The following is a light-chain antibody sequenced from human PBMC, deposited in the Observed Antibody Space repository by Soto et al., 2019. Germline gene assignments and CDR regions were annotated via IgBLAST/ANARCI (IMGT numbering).Light chain of an antibody. V-gene: IGLV6-57*01. J-gene: IGLJ2*01. Sequence: NFMLTQPHSVSESPGKTITISCTRKSGSIASTYVQWFQQRPGSSPTTVIYEHNQRPSGVPDRFSGSIDSSSNSASLTISGLKTEDEADYYCQSYDSSNVIFGGGTKVTVL. CDR2: EHN. CDR1: SGSIASTY. CDR3: QSYDSSNVI.